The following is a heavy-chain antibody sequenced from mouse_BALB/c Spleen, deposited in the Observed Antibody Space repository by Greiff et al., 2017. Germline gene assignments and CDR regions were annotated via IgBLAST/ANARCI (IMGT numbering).Heavy chain of an antibody. CDR3: ARRGYYGSSLYYFDY. CDR2: ISYSGST. V-gene: IGHV3-8*02. D-gene: IGHD1-1*01. J-gene: IGHJ2*01. CDR1: GDSITSGY. Sequence: VQLKESGPSLVKPSQTLSLTCSVTGDSITSGYWNWIRKFPGNKLEYMGYISYSGSTYYNPSLKSRISITRDTSKNQYYLQLNSVTTEDTATYYSARRGYYGSSLYYFDYWGQGTTLTVSS.